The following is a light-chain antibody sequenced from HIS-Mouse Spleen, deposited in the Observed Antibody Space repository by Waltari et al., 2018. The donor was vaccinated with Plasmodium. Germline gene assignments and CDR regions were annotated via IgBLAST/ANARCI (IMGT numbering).Light chain of an antibody. CDR1: NWGDKY. Sequence: YDLPQPPPVPVPPDRQATIPAPGDNWGDKYACCYQQKPGQSPVLVIYQDSKRPSGIPERFSGSNSGNTATLTISGTQAMDEADYYCQAWDSSTWVFGGGTKLTVL. CDR3: QAWDSSTWV. CDR2: QDS. V-gene: IGLV3-1*01. J-gene: IGLJ3*02.